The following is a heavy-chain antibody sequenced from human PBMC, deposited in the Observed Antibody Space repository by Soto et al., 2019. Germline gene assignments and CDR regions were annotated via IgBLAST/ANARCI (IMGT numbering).Heavy chain of an antibody. J-gene: IGHJ4*02. D-gene: IGHD3-22*01. CDR2: MSPGGNSQ. CDR1: GFNFNIHA. V-gene: IGHV3-30-3*01. Sequence: GGSLRLSCASPGFNFNIHALHRIRQAPGEGLEWVAVMSPGGNSQYYADSVKGRFTISRDTSKSTLYLQMTSLRPEDTAVYYCASGAAFYYDTSRYWGQGTLVTVSS. CDR3: ASGAAFYYDTSRY.